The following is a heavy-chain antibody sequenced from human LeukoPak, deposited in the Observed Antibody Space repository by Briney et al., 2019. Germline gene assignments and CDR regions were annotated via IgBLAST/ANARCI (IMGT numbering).Heavy chain of an antibody. Sequence: ASVKVSCKPSGYTLTGDYMRWVRHAPGRGREWMGWINRNSGGTNYAQKFQSSVTMTRNTTISTAYMELSRLRSDDTAVYYCARAYVSSSWYSDYFEHWGQGTLVTVSS. V-gene: IGHV1-2*02. CDR3: ARAYVSSSWYSDYFEH. J-gene: IGHJ1*01. CDR1: GYTLTGDY. D-gene: IGHD6-13*01. CDR2: INRNSGGT.